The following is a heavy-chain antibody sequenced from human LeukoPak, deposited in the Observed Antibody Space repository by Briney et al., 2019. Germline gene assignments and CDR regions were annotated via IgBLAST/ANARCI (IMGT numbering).Heavy chain of an antibody. CDR2: IYYSGST. Sequence: SETLSLTCTVPGGSISSYYWSWIRQPPGKRLERNGYIYYSGSTTYNPSLRSRVTISVDTSKNQFSLKLSSVTAADTAVYYCARGRSSVTTNHKVFDYWGQGTLVTVSS. CDR1: GGSISSYY. D-gene: IGHD4-17*01. CDR3: ARGRSSVTTNHKVFDY. V-gene: IGHV4-59*01. J-gene: IGHJ4*02.